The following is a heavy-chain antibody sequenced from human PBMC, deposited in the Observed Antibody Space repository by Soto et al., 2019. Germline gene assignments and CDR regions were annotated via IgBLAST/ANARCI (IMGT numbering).Heavy chain of an antibody. CDR2: IYWDDDK. V-gene: IGHV2-5*02. CDR3: AHGSCSVADFYTNPYFDY. J-gene: IGHJ4*02. D-gene: IGHD2-15*01. Sequence: QITLKESGPTLVKPTQTLTLTCTFSGFSLSSTEEGVGWLRQPPGKAPEWLALIYWDDDKRYSPSLKTRLTITKDTAKKQVVLTTPNVNPVATATYLCAHGSCSVADFYTNPYFDYWRQGILVTVSS. CDR1: GFSLSSTEEG.